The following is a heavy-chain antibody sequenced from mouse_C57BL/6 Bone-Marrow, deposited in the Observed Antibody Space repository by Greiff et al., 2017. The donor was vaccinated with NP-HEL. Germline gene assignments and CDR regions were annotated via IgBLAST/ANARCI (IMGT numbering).Heavy chain of an antibody. CDR1: GFNIKDDY. J-gene: IGHJ2*01. Sequence: VQLQQSGAELVRPGASVKLSCTASGFNIKDDYMHWVKQRPEQGLEWIGWIDPENGDTEYASKFQGKATITADTSSNTAYLQLSSLTSEDTAVYYCTTFIYYYGSIDYWGQGTTLTVAS. V-gene: IGHV14-4*01. D-gene: IGHD1-1*01. CDR3: TTFIYYYGSIDY. CDR2: IDPENGDT.